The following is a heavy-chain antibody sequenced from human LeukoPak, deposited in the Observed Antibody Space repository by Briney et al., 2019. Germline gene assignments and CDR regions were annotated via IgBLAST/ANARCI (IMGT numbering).Heavy chain of an antibody. CDR2: ISGSGGST. CDR3: ANDCQNCDYREYFDY. CDR1: GFTFSSYA. Sequence: GGSLRLSCAASGFTFSSYAMSWVRQAPGKGLERVSAISGSGGSTYYADSVKGRSTISRDNSKNTLYLQMNSLRAEDTAVYYCANDCQNCDYREYFDYWGQGTLVTVSS. J-gene: IGHJ4*02. V-gene: IGHV3-23*01. D-gene: IGHD3-16*01.